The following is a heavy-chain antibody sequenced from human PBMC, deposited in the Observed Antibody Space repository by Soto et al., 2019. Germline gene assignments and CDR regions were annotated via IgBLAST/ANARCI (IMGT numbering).Heavy chain of an antibody. CDR1: GYTFTSYG. CDR2: ISAYNGNT. D-gene: IGHD1-26*01. J-gene: IGHJ4*02. Sequence: QVQLVQSGAEMKKPRASVKVSCKASGYTFTSYGLSWVRQAPGQGLEWRGWISAYNGNTKNARKLQGRVTMATHTSTITAYMELRSLRAGDTAVLYFARDLGAQLVDYWGQGTLVSVSS. V-gene: IGHV1-18*01. CDR3: ARDLGAQLVDY.